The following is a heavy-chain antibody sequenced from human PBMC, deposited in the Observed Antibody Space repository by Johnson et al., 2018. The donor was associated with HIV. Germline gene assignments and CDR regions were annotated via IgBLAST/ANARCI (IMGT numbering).Heavy chain of an antibody. V-gene: IGHV3-20*04. CDR2: INWNGGST. CDR3: AREDEGSTGYDSSGYYQFDI. CDR1: GFTFSSYD. Sequence: VQLVESGGGLVQPGGSLRLSCAASGFTFSSYDMHWVRQATGKGLEWVSGINWNGGSTGYADSVKGGFTISRDNAKNSLYLQMNSLRVEDTALYYCAREDEGSTGYDSSGYYQFDIWGQGTMVTVSS. D-gene: IGHD3-22*01. J-gene: IGHJ3*02.